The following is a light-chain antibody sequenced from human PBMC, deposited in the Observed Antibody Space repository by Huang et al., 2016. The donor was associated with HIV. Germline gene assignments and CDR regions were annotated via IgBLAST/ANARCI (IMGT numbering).Light chain of an antibody. CDR1: QSLLHRNGYNY. J-gene: IGKJ3*01. CDR3: MQAIQSPT. CDR2: LGS. V-gene: IGKV2-28*01. Sequence: DIVMTQSPLSLPVTPGEPASISCRSSQSLLHRNGYNYLDWYLQKPGQSPRLLIYLGSNRASGVPDRFSGSGAGTDFTLKISRVEAEDVGIYYCMQAIQSPTFGPGTKVDIK.